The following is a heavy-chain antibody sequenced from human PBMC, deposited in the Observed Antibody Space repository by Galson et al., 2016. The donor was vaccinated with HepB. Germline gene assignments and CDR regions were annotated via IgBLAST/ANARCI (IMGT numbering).Heavy chain of an antibody. Sequence: SLRLSCAASGFPFSYYAMNWVRQAPGKGLEWVSAITGRGGTTYYADSVKGRFTTSRDNSKNTLYLQMNTLRAEETDVYYCAKPGTTNAFDIWGQGTMVTVSS. CDR3: AKPGTTNAFDI. CDR1: GFPFSYYA. D-gene: IGHD3-10*01. CDR2: ITGRGGTT. J-gene: IGHJ3*02. V-gene: IGHV3-23*01.